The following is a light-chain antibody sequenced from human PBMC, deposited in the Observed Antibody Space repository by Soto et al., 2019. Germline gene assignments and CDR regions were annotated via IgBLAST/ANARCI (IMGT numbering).Light chain of an antibody. Sequence: QSVLTQPPSASATPGQTVTISCSGSSSNIGSNYVYWYQQLPGTAPKLLICKNNQRPSGVPDRFSGSKSGTSASLAISGLRSEDEADYYCSTWDDSLSGVIFGGGTQLTVL. V-gene: IGLV1-47*01. CDR3: STWDDSLSGVI. J-gene: IGLJ2*01. CDR2: KNN. CDR1: SSNIGSNY.